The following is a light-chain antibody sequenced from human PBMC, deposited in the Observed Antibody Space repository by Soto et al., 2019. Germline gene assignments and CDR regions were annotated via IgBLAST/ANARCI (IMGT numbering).Light chain of an antibody. Sequence: QSVLTQPPSASGTPGQRVTISCSGSSSNIGGNAVNWYQQLPGTTPKLLIYSNNQRPSGVPDRLSGSKSGTSASLAISGLQSEDEADYYCAAWDDSLSGYVFGTGTKLTVL. CDR3: AAWDDSLSGYV. J-gene: IGLJ1*01. CDR1: SSNIGGNA. V-gene: IGLV1-44*01. CDR2: SNN.